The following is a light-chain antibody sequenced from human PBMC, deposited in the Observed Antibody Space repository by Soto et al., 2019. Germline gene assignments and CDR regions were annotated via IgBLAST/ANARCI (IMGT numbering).Light chain of an antibody. CDR3: QQYNNWPPWT. CDR1: QSVSSN. J-gene: IGKJ1*01. V-gene: IGKV3-15*01. Sequence: EIVMTQSPANLSVSPGERATLSCRASQSVSSNLAWYQQKPGQAPRLLIFGASTRATGIPARFIGSGSGTEFTLTISSLQSEDFAVYYCQQYNNWPPWTFCQCAKVEIK. CDR2: GAS.